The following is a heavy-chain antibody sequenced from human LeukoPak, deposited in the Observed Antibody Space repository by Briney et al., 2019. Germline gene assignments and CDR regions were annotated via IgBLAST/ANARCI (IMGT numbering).Heavy chain of an antibody. Sequence: PGGSLRLSCAASGFTVSSNYMSWVRQAPGKGLEWVSVIYSGGSTYYADSVKGRFTISRDNSKNTLYLQMNSLRAEDTAVYYCAIVATSYNYYGMDVWGQGTTVTVSS. D-gene: IGHD5-12*01. CDR3: AIVATSYNYYGMDV. V-gene: IGHV3-66*01. CDR2: IYSGGST. J-gene: IGHJ6*02. CDR1: GFTVSSNY.